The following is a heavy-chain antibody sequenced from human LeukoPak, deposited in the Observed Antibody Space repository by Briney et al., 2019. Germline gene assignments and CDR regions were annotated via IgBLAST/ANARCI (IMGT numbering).Heavy chain of an antibody. J-gene: IGHJ3*02. Sequence: GGSLRLSCAASGFTFSSYAMHWVRQAPGKGLEWVAVISYDGSNKYYADSVKGRFTISRDNSKNTLYPQMNSLRAEDTAVYYCARDGYSSGFRAFDIWGQGTTVTVSS. V-gene: IGHV3-30-3*01. CDR1: GFTFSSYA. CDR3: ARDGYSSGFRAFDI. D-gene: IGHD6-19*01. CDR2: ISYDGSNK.